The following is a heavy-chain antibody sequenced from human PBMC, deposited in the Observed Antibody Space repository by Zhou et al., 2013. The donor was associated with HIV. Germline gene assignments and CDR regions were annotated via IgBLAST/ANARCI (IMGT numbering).Heavy chain of an antibody. CDR3: ARDWPERVVVVAAIDAFDI. CDR2: IIPILGIA. J-gene: IGHJ3*02. D-gene: IGHD2-15*01. Sequence: QVQLVQSGAEVKKPGSSVKVSCKASGGTFSSYAISWVRQAPGQGLEWMGRIIPILGIANYAQKFQGRVTITADKSTSTAYMELSSLRSEDTAVYYCARDWPERVVVVAAIDAFDIWGQGTMVTVSS. CDR1: GGTFSSYA. V-gene: IGHV1-69*04.